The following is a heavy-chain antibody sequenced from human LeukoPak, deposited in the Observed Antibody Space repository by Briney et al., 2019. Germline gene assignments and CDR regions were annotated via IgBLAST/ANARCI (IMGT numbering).Heavy chain of an antibody. CDR2: ISSSGSTI. V-gene: IGHV3-11*01. CDR1: GFTFSDYY. D-gene: IGHD3-3*01. J-gene: IGHJ4*02. CDR3: ARPMGAIFGVSFTSEYFDY. Sequence: GGSLILSCAASGFTFSDYYMSWIRQAPGKGLEWVSYISSSGSTIYYAYSVKGRFTISRDNAKNSLYLQMNSLRAEDTAVYYCARPMGAIFGVSFTSEYFDYWGQGTLVTVSS.